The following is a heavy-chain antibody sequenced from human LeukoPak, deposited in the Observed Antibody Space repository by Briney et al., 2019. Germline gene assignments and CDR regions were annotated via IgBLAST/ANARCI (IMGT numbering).Heavy chain of an antibody. V-gene: IGHV1-8*03. CDR2: MNPNSGNT. D-gene: IGHD6-13*01. Sequence: ASVKVSCKASGYTFTSYDINWVRQATGQGLEWMGWMNPNSGNTGYAQKFQGRVTITRNTSISTAYMELRSLRSDDTAVYYCARFYSSSWYAHAFDIWGQGTMVTVSS. CDR1: GYTFTSYD. CDR3: ARFYSSSWYAHAFDI. J-gene: IGHJ3*02.